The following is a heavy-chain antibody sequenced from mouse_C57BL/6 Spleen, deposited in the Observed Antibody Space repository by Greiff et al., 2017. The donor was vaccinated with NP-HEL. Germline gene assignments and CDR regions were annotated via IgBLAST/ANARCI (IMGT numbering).Heavy chain of an antibody. CDR2: INPYNGGT. J-gene: IGHJ2*01. CDR1: GYTFTDYY. CDR3: ARREDYFDY. Sequence: SGPVLVKPGASVKMSCKASGYTFTDYYMNWVKQSHGKSLEWIGVINPYNGGTSYNQKFKGKATLTVDKSSSTAYMELNSLTSEDSAVYYCARREDYFDYWGQGTTLTVSS. V-gene: IGHV1-19*01.